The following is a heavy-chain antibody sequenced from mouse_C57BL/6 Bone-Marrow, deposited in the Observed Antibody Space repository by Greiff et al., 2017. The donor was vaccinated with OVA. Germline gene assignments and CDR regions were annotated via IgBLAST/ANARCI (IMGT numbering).Heavy chain of an antibody. CDR1: GYTFTDYN. D-gene: IGHD1-1*01. CDR2: INPNNGGT. J-gene: IGHJ4*01. Sequence: EVQMKQSGTELVKPGASVKIPCKASGYTFTDYNMDWVKQSHGKSLEWIGDINPNNGGTNYNQKFKGKATLTVDKSSSTAYMELRSLTSEDAAVYNCANIATVVGAMDYWGQGTSVTVSS. V-gene: IGHV1-18*01. CDR3: ANIATVVGAMDY.